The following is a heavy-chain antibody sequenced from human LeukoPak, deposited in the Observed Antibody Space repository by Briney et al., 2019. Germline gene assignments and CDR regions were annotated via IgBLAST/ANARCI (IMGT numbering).Heavy chain of an antibody. CDR1: GFTFSSYW. CDR3: AELGITMIGGV. D-gene: IGHD3-10*02. Sequence: GGSLRLSCAASGFTFSSYWMSWVRQAPGKGLEWVANIKQNGSEKYYVDSVKGRFTISRDNSKNTLYLQMNSLRAEDTAVYYCAELGITMIGGVWGKGTTVTISS. CDR2: IKQNGSEK. V-gene: IGHV3-7*01. J-gene: IGHJ6*04.